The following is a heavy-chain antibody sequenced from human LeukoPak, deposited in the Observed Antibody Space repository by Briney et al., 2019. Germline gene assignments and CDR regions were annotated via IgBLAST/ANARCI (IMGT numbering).Heavy chain of an antibody. D-gene: IGHD6-19*01. Sequence: SETLSLTCTVSGGSISSYYWSWIRQPPGKGLEWIGYIYYSGSTNYNPSLKSRVAISVDTPKNQYPPKLSSVTAADTAVYYSARSEYSRGWYWKYYFDYGGQGTLVTVSS. CDR1: GGSISSYY. V-gene: IGHV4-59*01. CDR3: ARSEYSRGWYWKYYFDY. J-gene: IGHJ4*02. CDR2: IYYSGST.